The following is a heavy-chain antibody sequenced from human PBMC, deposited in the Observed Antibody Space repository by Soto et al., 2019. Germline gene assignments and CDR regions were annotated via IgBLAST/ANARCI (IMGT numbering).Heavy chain of an antibody. V-gene: IGHV4-31*03. CDR3: ARSPSDILTGYPRPYWFDP. J-gene: IGHJ5*02. CDR1: GGSISSGGYY. CDR2: IYYSGST. Sequence: PSETLSLTCTVSGGSISSGGYYWSWIRQHPGKGLEWIGYIYYSGSTYYNPSLKSRVTISVDTSKNQFSLKLSSVTAADTAVYYCARSPSDILTGYPRPYWFDPWGQGTLVTVS. D-gene: IGHD3-9*01.